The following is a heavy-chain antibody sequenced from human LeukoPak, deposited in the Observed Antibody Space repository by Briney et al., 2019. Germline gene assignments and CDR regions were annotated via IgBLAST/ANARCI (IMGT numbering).Heavy chain of an antibody. J-gene: IGHJ5*02. V-gene: IGHV4-30-2*01. CDR3: ARRGSGVFDP. D-gene: IGHD2-15*01. CDR2: IYHSGST. CDR1: GGSISSGGYS. Sequence: SETLSLTCAVSGGSISSGGYSWSRIRQPPGKGLEWIGYIYHSGSTYYNPSLKSRVTISVDRSKNQFSLKLSSVTAADTAVYYCARRGSGVFDPWGQGTLVTVSS.